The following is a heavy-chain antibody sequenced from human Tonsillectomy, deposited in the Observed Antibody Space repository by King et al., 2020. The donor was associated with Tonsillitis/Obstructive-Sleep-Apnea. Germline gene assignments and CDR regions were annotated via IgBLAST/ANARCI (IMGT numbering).Heavy chain of an antibody. J-gene: IGHJ4*02. CDR2: MWYDGSNK. CDR1: GFTFSSYV. V-gene: IGHV3-33*01. Sequence: VQLVESGGGVVQPGRSLRLSCAASGFTFSSYVMHWVRQAPGKGLEWVALMWYDGSNKYYADSVKGRFTISRDNSKNTLYLQMNSLGAEDTAVYYCASVTGTGSGGFDYWGQGTLVTVSS. D-gene: IGHD1-7*01. CDR3: ASVTGTGSGGFDY.